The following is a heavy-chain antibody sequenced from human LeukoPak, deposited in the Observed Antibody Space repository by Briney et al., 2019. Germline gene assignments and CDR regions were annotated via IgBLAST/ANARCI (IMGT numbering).Heavy chain of an antibody. CDR2: INSDGSST. Sequence: PGGSLRLSCAPSGFTFRSYWMHWVRQAPGKGLVWVSRINSDGSSTSYADSVKGRFTISRDNAKNSLYLQMNSLRAEDTAVYFCAREISYGDYPSGDAFDNWGQGTMVTVSS. CDR1: GFTFRSYW. J-gene: IGHJ3*02. V-gene: IGHV3-74*01. D-gene: IGHD4-17*01. CDR3: AREISYGDYPSGDAFDN.